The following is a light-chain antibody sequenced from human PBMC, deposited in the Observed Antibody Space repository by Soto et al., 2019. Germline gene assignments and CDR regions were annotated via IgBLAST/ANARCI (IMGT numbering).Light chain of an antibody. J-gene: IGKJ1*01. V-gene: IGKV3-11*01. Sequence: EIVLTQSPATLSLSPGETATLSCRASQSVSSHLAWYQQKPGQSPRLLIYDASNRATGIPARFSGSGSGTDFTLTISSLEPEDFAFYFCQQRSHWPTFGQGTKVDIK. CDR3: QQRSHWPT. CDR2: DAS. CDR1: QSVSSH.